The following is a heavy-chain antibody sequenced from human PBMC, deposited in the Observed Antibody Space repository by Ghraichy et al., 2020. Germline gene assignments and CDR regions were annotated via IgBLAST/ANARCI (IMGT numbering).Heavy chain of an antibody. CDR3: ARDSGIAAAGAVDGMAV. D-gene: IGHD6-13*01. CDR2: IYYSGST. V-gene: IGHV4-59*01. J-gene: IGHJ6*02. CDR1: GGSISSYY. Sequence: SETLSLTCTVSGGSISSYYWSWIRQPPGKGLAWLGYIYYSGSTNYNPSLKSRVTISGDTSKNQFSLKLSSVTAAATAVYYCARDSGIAAAGAVDGMAVWGQGPTVTVSS.